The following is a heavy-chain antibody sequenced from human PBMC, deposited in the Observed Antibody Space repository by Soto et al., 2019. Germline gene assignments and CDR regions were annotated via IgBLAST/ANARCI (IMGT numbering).Heavy chain of an antibody. CDR3: AKNSEAMIRVGYDY. J-gene: IGHJ4*02. CDR2: ITGSGGNT. V-gene: IGHV3-23*01. D-gene: IGHD5-12*01. CDR1: GFTFSTYT. Sequence: EVQLLESGGGLAQPGGSLRLSCAASGFTFSTYTMSWVRQAPGKGLEWVSAITGSGGNTFYADSVKGRFTISRDNSKNTLYLQMSGLRAEDGAVYYCAKNSEAMIRVGYDYRGQGTLVTVSS.